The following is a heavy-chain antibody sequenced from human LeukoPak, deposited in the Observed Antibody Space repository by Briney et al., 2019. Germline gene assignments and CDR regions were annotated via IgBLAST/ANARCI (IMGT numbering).Heavy chain of an antibody. CDR2: IYHSGST. V-gene: IGHV4-38-2*01. J-gene: IGHJ6*03. Sequence: SETLSLTCAVSGYSISSGYYWGWIRQPPGKGLEWIGSIYHSGSTYYNPVLKSRVTISVDTSTNQFSLKLSSVTAADTAVYYCARLLRITIFGVDPPPHYMDVWGKGTTVTVSS. CDR3: ARLLRITIFGVDPPPHYMDV. CDR1: GYSISSGYY. D-gene: IGHD3-3*01.